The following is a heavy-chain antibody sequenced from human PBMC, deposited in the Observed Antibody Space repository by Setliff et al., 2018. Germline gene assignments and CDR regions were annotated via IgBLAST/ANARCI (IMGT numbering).Heavy chain of an antibody. CDR2: IKQDGSEK. CDR3: VRRHYGSSYDC. D-gene: IGHD4-17*01. V-gene: IGHV3-7*01. CDR1: GFTFSNFW. Sequence: PGGSLRLSCAVSGFTFSNFWMSWVRQAPGKGLEWVANIKQDGSEKYYVDSVKGRFTISRDNAKSSLFLEMNSLRADDTAFYDCVRRHYGSSYDCWGQGTLVTVSS. J-gene: IGHJ4*02.